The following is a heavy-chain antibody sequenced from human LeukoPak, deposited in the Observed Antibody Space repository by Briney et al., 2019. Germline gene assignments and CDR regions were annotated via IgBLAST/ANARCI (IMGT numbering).Heavy chain of an antibody. J-gene: IGHJ5*02. CDR2: IRSKAYGGTT. CDR3: TRGRSWFDP. CDR1: GFTFGDYA. Sequence: GGSLRLSCTASGFTFGDYAMSWVRQAPGKGLEWVGFIRSKAYGGTTEYAASVKGRFTISRDDSKSIAYLQMNSLKTEDTAVYYCTRGRSWFDPWGQGTLGTVSS. V-gene: IGHV3-49*04.